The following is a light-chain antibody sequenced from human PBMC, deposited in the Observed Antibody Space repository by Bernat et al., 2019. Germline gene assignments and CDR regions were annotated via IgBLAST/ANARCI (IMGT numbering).Light chain of an antibody. Sequence: QSVLTQPPSASGTPGQRVTISCSGSSSNIGRNTVNWYQQLPGTAPKLLINSNYQRPSGVPDRVSGSKSGTSASLAISGLQSADEADYYCAAWDDSLNGPVFGGGTKLTVL. V-gene: IGLV1-44*01. CDR1: SSNIGRNT. CDR2: SNY. J-gene: IGLJ3*02. CDR3: AAWDDSLNGPV.